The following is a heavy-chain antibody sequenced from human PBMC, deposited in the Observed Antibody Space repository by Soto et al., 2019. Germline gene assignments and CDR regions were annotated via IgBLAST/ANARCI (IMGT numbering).Heavy chain of an antibody. CDR1: GYRFTTYY. Sequence: ASVKVSCKASGYRFTTYYLHWVRQAPGQGLEWMGMINPNGGATTYAQKFQGRVTMTTDTSMSTVYMELSSLRFHDTAVYYCARGISGTYTALDFWGQGALVTVSS. J-gene: IGHJ4*02. CDR3: ARGISGTYTALDF. CDR2: INPNGGAT. D-gene: IGHD1-26*01. V-gene: IGHV1-46*01.